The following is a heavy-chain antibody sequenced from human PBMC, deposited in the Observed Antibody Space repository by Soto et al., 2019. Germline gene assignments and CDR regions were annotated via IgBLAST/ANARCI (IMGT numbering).Heavy chain of an antibody. D-gene: IGHD6-6*01. CDR2: IIPIFGTA. CDR3: ARERGAGYSSSSGYYYYGMDV. V-gene: IGHV1-69*06. CDR1: GGTSSSYA. Sequence: GASVKVSCKASGGTSSSYAISWVRQAPGQGLEWMGGIIPIFGTANYAQKFQGRVTITADKSTSTAYMELSSLRSEDTAVDYCARERGAGYSSSSGYYYYGMDVWGQGTTVTVSS. J-gene: IGHJ6*02.